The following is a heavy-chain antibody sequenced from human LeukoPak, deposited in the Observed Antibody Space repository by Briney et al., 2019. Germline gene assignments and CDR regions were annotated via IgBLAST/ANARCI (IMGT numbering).Heavy chain of an antibody. J-gene: IGHJ4*02. Sequence: PGGSLRLSCAASGFTFTSHWMHWVRQAPGKGLVWVSRINSDGSTTTYADSVKGRFTISRDNANNTLYLQMSSLRAEDTAVYYCARERDSVSYRDDYWGQGTLVTVSS. CDR3: ARERDSVSYRDDY. D-gene: IGHD1-26*01. CDR2: INSDGSTT. V-gene: IGHV3-74*01. CDR1: GFTFTSHW.